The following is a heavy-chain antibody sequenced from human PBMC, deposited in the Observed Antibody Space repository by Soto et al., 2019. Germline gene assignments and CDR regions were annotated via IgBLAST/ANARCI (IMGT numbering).Heavy chain of an antibody. J-gene: IGHJ3*02. CDR1: GFTVSSNY. V-gene: IGHV3-9*01. CDR3: VADGSGIFDI. D-gene: IGHD3-10*01. Sequence: GGSLRLSCAASGFTVSSNYMCWVRQAPGKGLEWVSGISWNSGSIGYAVSVKGRFTISRDNAKNSLYVQMNSLRAEDTALYYCVADGSGIFDIWGQGTMVTVSS. CDR2: ISWNSGSI.